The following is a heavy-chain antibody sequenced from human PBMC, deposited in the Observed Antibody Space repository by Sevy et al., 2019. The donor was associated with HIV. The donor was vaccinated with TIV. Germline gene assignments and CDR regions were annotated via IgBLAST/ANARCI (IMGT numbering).Heavy chain of an antibody. J-gene: IGHJ4*02. CDR1: GFNTIHYA. V-gene: IGHV3-30*02. D-gene: IGHD3-16*01. CDR2: IRYDGHTR. CDR3: VKDFGGPTDY. Sequence: GGSLRLSCAASGFNTIHYAMHWVRQAPGKGLQWVTFIRYDGHTRYYADFVRGRFTISRDTSKNTLYLQMNSLRVDDTAVYYCVKDFGGPTDYWGQGNVVTVSS.